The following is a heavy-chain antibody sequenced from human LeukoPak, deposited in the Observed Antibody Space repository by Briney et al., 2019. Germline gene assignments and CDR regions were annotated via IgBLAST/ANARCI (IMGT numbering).Heavy chain of an antibody. Sequence: GGSLRLSCAASGITFDDYAMHWVRQAPGKGLEWFSGISWNSGSIDYADSVKGRFTISRDNSKNTLYLQMNSLRAEDTAVYYCANLYDILTGWTYWGQGTLVTVSS. D-gene: IGHD3-9*01. CDR3: ANLYDILTGWTY. CDR2: ISWNSGSI. J-gene: IGHJ4*02. V-gene: IGHV3-9*01. CDR1: GITFDDYA.